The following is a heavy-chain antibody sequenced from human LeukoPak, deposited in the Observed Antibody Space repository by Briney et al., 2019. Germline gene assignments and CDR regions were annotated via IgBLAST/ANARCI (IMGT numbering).Heavy chain of an antibody. CDR1: GDSVSSNSAA. CDR3: ARGGTLAEGWFDP. Sequence: SQTLSLTCAISGDSVSSNSAAWNWLRQSPSRGLEWLGRTYYRSKFYNEYAISAKSRITISPDTSKNQFSLHLNSVTPEDTAVYFCARGGTLAEGWFDPWGQGTLVTVSS. CDR2: TYYRSKFYN. D-gene: IGHD3-16*01. V-gene: IGHV6-1*01. J-gene: IGHJ5*02.